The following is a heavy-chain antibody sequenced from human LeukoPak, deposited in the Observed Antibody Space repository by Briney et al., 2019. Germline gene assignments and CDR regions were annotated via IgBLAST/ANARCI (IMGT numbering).Heavy chain of an antibody. D-gene: IGHD1-26*01. CDR1: GFTFSSYA. Sequence: PGRSLRLSRAASGFTFSSYAMHWVRQAPGKGLEWVAVIWYDGSNKYYADSVKGRFTISRDNSKNTLYLQMNSLRAEDTAVYYCARDSGSYPGGAFDIWGQGTMVTVSS. CDR3: ARDSGSYPGGAFDI. J-gene: IGHJ3*02. V-gene: IGHV3-33*08. CDR2: IWYDGSNK.